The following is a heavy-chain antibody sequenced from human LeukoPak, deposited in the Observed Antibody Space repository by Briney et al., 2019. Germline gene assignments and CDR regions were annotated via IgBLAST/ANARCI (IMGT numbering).Heavy chain of an antibody. Sequence: SETLSPTCAVYGGSFSGYYWSWIRQPPGKGLEWIGEINHSGSTNYNPSLKSRVTISVDTSKNQFSLKLSPVTAADTAVYYCARRSYDILTGYLDSSFDYWGQGNLVTVSS. CDR3: ARRSYDILTGYLDSSFDY. CDR1: GGSFSGYY. V-gene: IGHV4-34*01. D-gene: IGHD3-9*01. CDR2: INHSGST. J-gene: IGHJ4*02.